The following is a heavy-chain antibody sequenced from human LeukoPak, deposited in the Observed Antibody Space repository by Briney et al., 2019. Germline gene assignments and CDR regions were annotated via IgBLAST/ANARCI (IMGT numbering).Heavy chain of an antibody. CDR1: GFTFSDYY. CDR2: ISSSGSTI. Sequence: GGSLRLSCAASGFTFSDYYMSWIRQAPGKGLEWVSYISSSGSTIYYADSVKGRFTISRDNAKNSLYLQMNSLRAEDTAVYYCAEHAYSSSWNYGMDVWGQGTTVTVSS. CDR3: AEHAYSSSWNYGMDV. J-gene: IGHJ6*02. D-gene: IGHD6-13*01. V-gene: IGHV3-11*01.